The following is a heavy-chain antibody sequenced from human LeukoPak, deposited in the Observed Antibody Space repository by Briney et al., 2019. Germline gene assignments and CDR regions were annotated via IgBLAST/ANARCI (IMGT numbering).Heavy chain of an antibody. D-gene: IGHD3-9*01. J-gene: IGHJ6*02. Sequence: ASVKVSCKASGYTFTSYAMNWVRQAPGQGLEWMGWINTNTGNPTYAQGFTGRFVFSLDTSVSTAYLQISSLKAEDTAVYYCARDRLTGYYTYYYGMDVWGQGTTVTVPS. CDR3: ARDRLTGYYTYYYGMDV. CDR1: GYTFTSYA. CDR2: INTNTGNP. V-gene: IGHV7-4-1*02.